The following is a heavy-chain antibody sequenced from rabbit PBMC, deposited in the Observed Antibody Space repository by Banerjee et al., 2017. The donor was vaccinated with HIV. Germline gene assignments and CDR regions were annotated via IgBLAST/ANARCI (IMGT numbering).Heavy chain of an antibody. CDR1: GFSFSSSYY. V-gene: IGHV1S45*01. CDR2: IYTGNGYT. D-gene: IGHD4-1*01. J-gene: IGHJ3*01. Sequence: QEQLEESGGDLVKPGASLTLTCTASGFSFSSSYYMCWVRQAPGKGLEWIGCIYTGNGYTYYASWAKGRFTISKTSSTTVTLQMTSLTAADTATYFCARSIYMDLWGQGTLVTVS. CDR3: ARSIYMDL.